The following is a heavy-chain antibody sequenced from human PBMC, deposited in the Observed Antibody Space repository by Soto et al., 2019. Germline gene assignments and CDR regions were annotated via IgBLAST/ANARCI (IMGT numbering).Heavy chain of an antibody. CDR2: INHSGST. Sequence: SETLSLTCAVYGGSFSGYYWSWIRQPPGKGLEWIGEINHSGSTNYDPSLKSRVTISVDTSKNQFSLKLSSVTAADTAVYYCVRQGIGVLHGRVDVWGQGTTVTVSS. J-gene: IGHJ6*02. V-gene: IGHV4-34*01. D-gene: IGHD1-26*01. CDR3: VRQGIGVLHGRVDV. CDR1: GGSFSGYY.